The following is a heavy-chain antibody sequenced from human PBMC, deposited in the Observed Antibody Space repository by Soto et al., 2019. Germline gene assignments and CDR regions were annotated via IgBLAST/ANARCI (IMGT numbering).Heavy chain of an antibody. CDR1: GFTFSSYW. Sequence: GGSLRLSCAASGFTFSSYWMTWVRQAPGKGLEWVANIKADGSEKHYVDSVRGRFTISRDNAKNSLYLQMNSLRVEDTAVYFCSRDVVVGAKALNYWGQGTLVTVSS. V-gene: IGHV3-7*01. J-gene: IGHJ4*02. D-gene: IGHD2-15*01. CDR2: IKADGSEK. CDR3: SRDVVVGAKALNY.